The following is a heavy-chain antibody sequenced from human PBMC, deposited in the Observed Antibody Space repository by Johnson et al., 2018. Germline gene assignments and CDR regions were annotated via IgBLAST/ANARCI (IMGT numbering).Heavy chain of an antibody. V-gene: IGHV4-59*01. J-gene: IGHJ3*01. D-gene: IGHD3-22*01. CDR1: GGSISSYY. CDR3: AITYFYDSSGGGGAFDF. CDR2: IYYSGST. Sequence: QVQLQQWGAGLLKXSETLSITCTVSGGSISSYYWNWLRQPPGQGLEWIGYIYYSGSTNYNPSLKSRVTISLDTSKNQFSLNLSSVTAADTAVYYCAITYFYDSSGGGGAFDFWGQGTMVTVSS.